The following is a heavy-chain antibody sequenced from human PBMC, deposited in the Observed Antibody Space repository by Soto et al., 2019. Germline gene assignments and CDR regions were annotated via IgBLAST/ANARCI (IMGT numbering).Heavy chain of an antibody. CDR3: ARNDYGDTPMGY. CDR2: IYYSGST. Sequence: SETLSLTCTVSGGSVSTSDYYWVLIRQPPGRGLEWIGAIYYSGSTHYSPSLKSRVTISVDTSKNPFSLKVTSVTAADTAVYYCARNDYGDTPMGYWGQGTLVPVSS. D-gene: IGHD4-17*01. J-gene: IGHJ4*02. V-gene: IGHV4-39*01. CDR1: GGSVSTSDYY.